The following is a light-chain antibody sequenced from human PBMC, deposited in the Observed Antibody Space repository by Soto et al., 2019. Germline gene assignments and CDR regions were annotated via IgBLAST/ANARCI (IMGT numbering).Light chain of an antibody. CDR3: CSYARSSTLYV. CDR2: EVN. CDR1: SSDVGSYNL. Sequence: SVLTQPASVSGSPGQSITISCTGTSSDVGSYNLVSWYQQHPGKAPKLIIFEVNKRPSGVSNRFSGSKSGNTASLTISGLLAEDEADYYCCSYARSSTLYVFGTGTKVTVL. V-gene: IGLV2-23*02. J-gene: IGLJ1*01.